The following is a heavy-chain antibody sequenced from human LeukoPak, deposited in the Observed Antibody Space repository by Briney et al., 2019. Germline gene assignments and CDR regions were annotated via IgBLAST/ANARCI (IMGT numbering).Heavy chain of an antibody. CDR1: GFTFSSYG. Sequence: GGSLRPSCAASGFTFSSYGMHWVRQAPGKGLEWVAVISYDGSNKYYADSVKGRFTISRDNSKNTLYLQMNSLRAEDTAVYYCAKDLETTVVTLNFDYWGQGTLVTVSS. D-gene: IGHD4-23*01. J-gene: IGHJ4*02. V-gene: IGHV3-30*18. CDR3: AKDLETTVVTLNFDY. CDR2: ISYDGSNK.